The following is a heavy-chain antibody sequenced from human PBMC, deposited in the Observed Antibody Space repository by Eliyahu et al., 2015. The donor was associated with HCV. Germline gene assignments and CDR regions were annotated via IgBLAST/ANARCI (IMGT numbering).Heavy chain of an antibody. CDR1: GFNFRXYW. V-gene: IGHV3-7*01. Sequence: EEQLVESGGGLVQPGGSLRLSCVGSGFNFRXYWMSWVRQPPGQGLEWVANINQGSTERLYADSVRDRSTISRDDAKNSLFLELESLRVDDTAVYFCARVSGAWAGRTSAYGMDVWGQGTTVTVS. D-gene: IGHD3-10*01. J-gene: IGHJ6*02. CDR2: INQGSTER. CDR3: ARVSGAWAGRTSAYGMDV.